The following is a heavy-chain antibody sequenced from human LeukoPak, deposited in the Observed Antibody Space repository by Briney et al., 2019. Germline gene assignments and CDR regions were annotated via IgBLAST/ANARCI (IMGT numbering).Heavy chain of an antibody. CDR1: GFTFSSYA. Sequence: GGSLRLSCAASGFTFSSYAMHWVRQAPGKGLEYVSAISSNGGSTYYANSVKGRFTISRDNSKNTLYPQMGSLRAEDMAVYYCARRTGEGNFDYWGQGTLVTVSS. CDR3: ARRTGEGNFDY. J-gene: IGHJ4*02. CDR2: ISSNGGST. V-gene: IGHV3-64*01. D-gene: IGHD7-27*01.